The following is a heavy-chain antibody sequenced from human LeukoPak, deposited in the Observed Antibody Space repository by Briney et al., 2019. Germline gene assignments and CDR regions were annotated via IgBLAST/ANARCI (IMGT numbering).Heavy chain of an antibody. CDR2: ISSSSSYI. J-gene: IGHJ4*02. CDR3: ARVAAGYFDY. CDR1: GFTFSSYS. D-gene: IGHD6-13*01. Sequence: GGSLRLPCAASGFTFSSYSMNWVRQAPGKGLEWVSSISSSSSYIYYADSVKGRFTISRDNAKNSLYLQMNSLRAEDTAVYYCARVAAGYFDYWGQGTLVTVSS. V-gene: IGHV3-21*01.